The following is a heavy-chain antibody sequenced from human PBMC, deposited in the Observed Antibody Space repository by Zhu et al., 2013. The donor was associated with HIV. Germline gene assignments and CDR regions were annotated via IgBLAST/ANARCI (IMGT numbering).Heavy chain of an antibody. CDR2: INPQNGGT. Sequence: QSGAHLKRPGASMKVSCTASGYSFVRFYVHWVRQVPGKRLEWMGWINPQNGGTLYGQNFRGRVALSRDMSTSTVSLQLFNLTSDDTALYYCARRTTIGNWFDPWGQGTLVTVSS. D-gene: IGHD1-7*01. CDR1: GYSFVRFY. CDR3: ARRTTIGNWFDP. V-gene: IGHV1-2*02. J-gene: IGHJ5*02.